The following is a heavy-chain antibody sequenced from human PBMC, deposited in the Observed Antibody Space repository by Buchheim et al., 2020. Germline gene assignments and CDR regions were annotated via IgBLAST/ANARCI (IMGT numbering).Heavy chain of an antibody. V-gene: IGHV3-11*01. D-gene: IGHD5-12*01. CDR2: ISGSGSTI. CDR1: GFTFSEYY. Sequence: QVQVVDSGGGLVKPGGSLRLSCAAPGFTFSEYYMSWIRQAPGKGLEWVSSISGSGSTIYYADSVKGRFTISRDNAKNSVRLQMNSLRAEDTAVYYCARTAGGYSGYDIDFWGQGTL. CDR3: ARTAGGYSGYDIDF. J-gene: IGHJ4*02.